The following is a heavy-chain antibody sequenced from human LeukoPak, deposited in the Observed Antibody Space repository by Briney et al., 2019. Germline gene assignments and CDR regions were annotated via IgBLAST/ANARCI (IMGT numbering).Heavy chain of an antibody. CDR1: GFTFGDYA. D-gene: IGHD1-26*01. CDR2: ISWNSGSI. CDR3: ANFQTVGVKPFEH. V-gene: IGHV3-9*01. Sequence: LPGRSLRLSCAASGFTFGDYAMHWVRQAPGKGLEWVSGISWNSGSIGYADSEKGRFTISRDNAKNSLYLQMESLRVEDTAVYYCANFQTVGVKPFEHWGQGTLVTVSS. J-gene: IGHJ5*02.